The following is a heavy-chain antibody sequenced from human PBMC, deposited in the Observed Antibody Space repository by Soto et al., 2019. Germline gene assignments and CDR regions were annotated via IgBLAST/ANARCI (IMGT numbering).Heavy chain of an antibody. CDR1: GYTFTSYD. CDR2: MNPNSGNT. Sequence: VKVSCKASGYTFTSYDINWVRQATGQGLEWMGWMNPNSGNTGYAQKFQGRVTMTRNTSISTAYMELSSLRSEDTAVYYCARGYNWNDEDYYYGMDVWGQGTTVTVSS. J-gene: IGHJ6*02. V-gene: IGHV1-8*01. D-gene: IGHD1-20*01. CDR3: ARGYNWNDEDYYYGMDV.